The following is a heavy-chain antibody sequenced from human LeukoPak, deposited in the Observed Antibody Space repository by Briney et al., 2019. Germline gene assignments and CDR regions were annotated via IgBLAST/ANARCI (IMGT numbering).Heavy chain of an antibody. V-gene: IGHV3-23*01. CDR2: ISGSGGST. D-gene: IGHD3-3*01. CDR1: GFTFSSYA. J-gene: IGHJ5*02. CDR3: AKAYYDFWSDSNRGKWFDP. Sequence: GSLRLSCAASGFTFSSYAMSWVRQAPGKGLEWVSAISGSGGSTYYADSVKGRFTISRDNSKNTLYLQMNSLRAEDTAVYYCAKAYYDFWSDSNRGKWFDPWGQGTLVTVSS.